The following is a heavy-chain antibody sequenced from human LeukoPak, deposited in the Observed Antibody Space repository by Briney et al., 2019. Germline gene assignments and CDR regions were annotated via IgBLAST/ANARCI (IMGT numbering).Heavy chain of an antibody. CDR2: ISSNGDNT. Sequence: GGSLRPSCSVSGFTFSTYVMHSVRQAPGKGLEYVSAISSNGDNTYYADSVKGRFTFSRDNSKNTLYLQMSSLRADDTAVYYCVRGTGYWGQGTLVTVSS. V-gene: IGHV3-64D*06. CDR1: GFTFSTYV. J-gene: IGHJ4*02. CDR3: VRGTGY.